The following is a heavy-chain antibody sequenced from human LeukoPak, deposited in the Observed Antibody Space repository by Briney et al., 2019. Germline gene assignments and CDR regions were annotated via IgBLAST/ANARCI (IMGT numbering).Heavy chain of an antibody. Sequence: GGSLRLSCAASGFTFSSYSMNWVRQAPGKGLEWVSSISSSSSYKYYADSVKGRFTISRDNAKNSLYLQMNSLRAEDTAVYYCAREGGGSYWGFDYWGQGTLVTVSS. J-gene: IGHJ4*02. D-gene: IGHD1-26*01. CDR3: AREGGGSYWGFDY. CDR1: GFTFSSYS. CDR2: ISSSSSYK. V-gene: IGHV3-21*01.